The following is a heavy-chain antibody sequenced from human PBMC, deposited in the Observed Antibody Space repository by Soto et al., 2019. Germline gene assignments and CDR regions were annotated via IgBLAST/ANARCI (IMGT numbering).Heavy chain of an antibody. D-gene: IGHD1-7*01. J-gene: IGHJ4*02. Sequence: GSLRLSCAASGFTFSSYGMTWVRQAPGKGLEWVSFSSATGAGTYYADSVKGRFTISRDNSKNTLYLQITSLRADDTAVYYCAKDRREGGNYGFYSDFWGQGALVTVSS. V-gene: IGHV3-23*01. CDR3: AKDRREGGNYGFYSDF. CDR2: SSATGAGT. CDR1: GFTFSSYG.